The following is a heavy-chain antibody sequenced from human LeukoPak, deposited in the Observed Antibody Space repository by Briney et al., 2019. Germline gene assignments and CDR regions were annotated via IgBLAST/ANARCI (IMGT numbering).Heavy chain of an antibody. D-gene: IGHD2-2*01. Sequence: GESPKISCKGSGYSFTSYWIVWVLQMPGNRLEWMGIIYPGDSDTRYSPSFQGQVTISAHKSINTDYLQWSSLKASDTAMYYCARAIYCSSTSCYGYRFDPWGQGTLVTVSS. V-gene: IGHV5-51*01. CDR3: ARAIYCSSTSCYGYRFDP. CDR2: IYPGDSDT. CDR1: GYSFTSYW. J-gene: IGHJ5*02.